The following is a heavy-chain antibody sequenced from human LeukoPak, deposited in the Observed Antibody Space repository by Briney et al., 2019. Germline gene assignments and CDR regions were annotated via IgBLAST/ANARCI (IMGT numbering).Heavy chain of an antibody. V-gene: IGHV1-69*13. D-gene: IGHD5-12*01. Sequence: ASVKVSCKASGGTFSSYAISWVRQAPGQGLEWMGGIIPIFGTANYAQKFQGRVTITADESTSTAYMELSSLRSEDTAVYYCAKGGDIVATIGDPIDYWGQGTLVTVSS. CDR1: GGTFSSYA. J-gene: IGHJ4*02. CDR3: AKGGDIVATIGDPIDY. CDR2: IIPIFGTA.